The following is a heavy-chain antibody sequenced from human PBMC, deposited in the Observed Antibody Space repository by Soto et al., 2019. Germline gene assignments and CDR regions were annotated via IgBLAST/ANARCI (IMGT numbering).Heavy chain of an antibody. V-gene: IGHV4-4*02. CDR2: IYHSGST. Sequence: QVVLQESGPGLVKPSGTLSLTCAVSGDSISSSFWWSWVRQPPGEGLEWIGEIYHSGSTIYNPSLKSRVTISMDESKNEFSLKLSSVTAADTAVYYCARYDFGTFDYWGQGTQVTVSS. CDR1: GDSISSSFW. J-gene: IGHJ4*02. D-gene: IGHD4-17*01. CDR3: ARYDFGTFDY.